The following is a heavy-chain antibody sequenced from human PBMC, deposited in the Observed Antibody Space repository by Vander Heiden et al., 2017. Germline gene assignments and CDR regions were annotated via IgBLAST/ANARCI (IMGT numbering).Heavy chain of an antibody. V-gene: IGHV1-69*10. CDR3: ARAIAVAGSFYYGMDV. CDR1: AGTFSSYA. CDR2: IIPILGIA. Sequence: QVQLVQSGAEVKKPGSSVKVSCKASAGTFSSYAISWVRQAPGQGLEWMGGIIPILGIANYAQKFQGRVTITADKSTSTAYMELSSLRSEDTAVYYCARAIAVAGSFYYGMDVWGQGTTVTVSS. J-gene: IGHJ6*02. D-gene: IGHD6-19*01.